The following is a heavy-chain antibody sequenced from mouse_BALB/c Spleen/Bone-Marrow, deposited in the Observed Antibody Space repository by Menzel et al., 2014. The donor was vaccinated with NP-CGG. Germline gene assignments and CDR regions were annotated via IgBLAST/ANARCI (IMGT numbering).Heavy chain of an antibody. CDR1: GYTFTSYW. CDR3: ARKKSKLGFRFAY. D-gene: IGHD1-2*01. CDR2: IDPSDSET. Sequence: VKLMESGAELVRPGASVKLSCKASGYTFTSYWMNWVKQRPGQGLEWIGMIDPSDSETHYNQMFKDKATLTVDKLSSTAYMQLSSLTFEDSAVEYCARKKSKLGFRFAYRGQGTLITLPA. J-gene: IGHJ3*01. V-gene: IGHV1-61*01.